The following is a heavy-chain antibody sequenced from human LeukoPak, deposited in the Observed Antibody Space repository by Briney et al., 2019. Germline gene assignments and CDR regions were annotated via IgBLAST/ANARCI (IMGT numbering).Heavy chain of an antibody. CDR2: TSSDLNVK. CDR1: GFTFRNYV. J-gene: IGHJ4*02. CDR3: AREGYYGSGSPPSLYFDY. D-gene: IGHD3-10*01. Sequence: GGSLRLSCAASGFTFRNYVIHWVRQAPGEGLEWVAVTSSDLNVKLYADSVKGRFTISRDNSRSTLYLQMNSLRPEDTAIYYCAREGYYGSGSPPSLYFDYWGQGTLVTVSS. V-gene: IGHV3-30-3*01.